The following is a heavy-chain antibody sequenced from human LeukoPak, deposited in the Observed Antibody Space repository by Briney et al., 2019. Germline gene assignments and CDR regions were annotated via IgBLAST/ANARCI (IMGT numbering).Heavy chain of an antibody. J-gene: IGHJ4*02. CDR2: IKQDGSDK. CDR1: GFTFSTYW. D-gene: IGHD2-2*01. Sequence: GGSLRLSCAASGFTFSTYWMSWVRQAPGKGLEWVANIKQDGSDKYYVDSVKGRFTISRDNAKNSLFLQMNSLRAEDAAVYYCARVRCSSNSCFPDYWGQGTLVTVSS. CDR3: ARVRCSSNSCFPDY. V-gene: IGHV3-7*01.